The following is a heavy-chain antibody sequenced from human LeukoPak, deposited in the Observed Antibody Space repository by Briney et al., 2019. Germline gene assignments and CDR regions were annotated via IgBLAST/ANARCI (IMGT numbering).Heavy chain of an antibody. V-gene: IGHV3-21*01. Sequence: PGGSLRLSCAASGFTFSSYSMNWVRQAPGKGLEWVSSISSSSSYIYYADSVKGRFTISRDNAKNSLYLQMNSLRAEDTAVYYCARDPYVVGATNSFDYWGQGTQVTASS. CDR2: ISSSSSYI. CDR3: ARDPYVVGATNSFDY. D-gene: IGHD1-26*01. CDR1: GFTFSSYS. J-gene: IGHJ4*02.